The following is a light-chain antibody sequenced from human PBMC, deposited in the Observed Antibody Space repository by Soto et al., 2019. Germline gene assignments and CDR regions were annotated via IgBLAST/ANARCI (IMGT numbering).Light chain of an antibody. V-gene: IGLV1-36*01. CDR2: YDD. Sequence: QSVLTQPPSVSEAPSQRVTISCSGSSSNIGNNAVNWYQQLPGKAPKLLIYYDDLLPSGVSDRFSGSKSGTSASLAISGLQSEDEADYYCAAWDDSLNGQVFGTGTKVTVL. CDR1: SSNIGNNA. J-gene: IGLJ1*01. CDR3: AAWDDSLNGQV.